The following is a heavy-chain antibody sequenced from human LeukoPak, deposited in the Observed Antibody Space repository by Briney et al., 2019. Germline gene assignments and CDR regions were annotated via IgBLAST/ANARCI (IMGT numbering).Heavy chain of an antibody. Sequence: GGSLRLSCAASGFTFSSYSMNWVRQAPGKGLEWVPSISSTGTDRYYADSVKGRFTISRDNAQRSLYLQMNSLGADDTAVYYCAKDYIAAIGLLESWGQGILVTVSS. J-gene: IGHJ4*02. V-gene: IGHV3-21*01. CDR3: AKDYIAAIGLLES. CDR2: ISSTGTDR. CDR1: GFTFSSYS. D-gene: IGHD6-13*01.